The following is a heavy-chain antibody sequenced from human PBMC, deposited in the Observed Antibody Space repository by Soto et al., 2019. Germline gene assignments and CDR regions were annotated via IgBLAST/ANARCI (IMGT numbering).Heavy chain of an antibody. V-gene: IGHV1-69*13. J-gene: IGHJ6*02. CDR2: IIPIFGTA. CDR3: ELWFGPRDYYYGMDV. Sequence: GASVKVSCKASGGTFSSYAISWVRQAPGQGLEWMGGIIPIFGTANYAQKFQGRVTITADESTSTAYMELSSLRSEDTAVYYCELWFGPRDYYYGMDVWGQGTTVPVSS. CDR1: GGTFSSYA. D-gene: IGHD3-10*01.